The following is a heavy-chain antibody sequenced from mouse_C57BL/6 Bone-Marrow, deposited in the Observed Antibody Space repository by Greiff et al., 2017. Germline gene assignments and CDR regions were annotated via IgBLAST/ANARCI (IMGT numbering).Heavy chain of an antibody. D-gene: IGHD1-1*01. CDR1: GFTFSSYA. V-gene: IGHV5-4*01. J-gene: IGHJ2*01. Sequence: EVQLVESGGGLVKPGGSLKLSCAASGFTFSSYAMSWVRQTPEKRLEWVATISDGGSYTYYPDNVKGRFTISRDNAKNNLYLQMSHLKSEDTAMYYCAREGGYGSSYDFDYWGQGTTLTVSS. CDR2: ISDGGSYT. CDR3: AREGGYGSSYDFDY.